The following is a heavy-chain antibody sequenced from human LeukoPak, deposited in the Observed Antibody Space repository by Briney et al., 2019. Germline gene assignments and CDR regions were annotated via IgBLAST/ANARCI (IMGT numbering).Heavy chain of an antibody. D-gene: IGHD6-19*01. CDR1: GDSISSYF. J-gene: IGHJ6*03. Sequence: PSETLSLTCTVSGDSISSYFWTWIRQPAGKGLEWIGRIYSSGSTNYNPSLKSRVTISVDKSRNQFSLKLSSVTAADLAVHYCERAGVQWQRPRDYYYYYMDVWGKGSTVTVSS. CDR3: ERAGVQWQRPRDYYYYYMDV. V-gene: IGHV4-4*07. CDR2: IYSSGST.